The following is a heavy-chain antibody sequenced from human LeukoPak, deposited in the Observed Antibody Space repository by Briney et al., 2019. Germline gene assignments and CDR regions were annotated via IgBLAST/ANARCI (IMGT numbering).Heavy chain of an antibody. Sequence: SGPTLVNPTQTLTLTCTFSGFSLSTPGVGVTWVRQPPGKALEWLALIYWNDDKHYSPSLKTRLTITKDTSKNQVVLTMTNMDPVDTATYYCAHDRAGIGFDPWGQGTLVTVSS. J-gene: IGHJ5*02. CDR2: IYWNDDK. V-gene: IGHV2-5*01. D-gene: IGHD3-22*01. CDR3: AHDRAGIGFDP. CDR1: GFSLSTPGVG.